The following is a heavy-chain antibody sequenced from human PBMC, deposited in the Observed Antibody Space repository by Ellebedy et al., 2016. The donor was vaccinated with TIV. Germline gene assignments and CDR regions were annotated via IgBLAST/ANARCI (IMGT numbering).Heavy chain of an antibody. V-gene: IGHV3-30*03. CDR3: ATGGGHNWNDGALEI. D-gene: IGHD1-20*01. J-gene: IGHJ4*02. Sequence: GGSLRLSCAASGFTFSTYGMHWVRQAPGKGLEWVALISDDGSDKYYADSVKGRFTISRDSSKNTLYLQMNSLRVDDTAVYYCATGGGHNWNDGALEIWGQGTLVTVSS. CDR2: ISDDGSDK. CDR1: GFTFSTYG.